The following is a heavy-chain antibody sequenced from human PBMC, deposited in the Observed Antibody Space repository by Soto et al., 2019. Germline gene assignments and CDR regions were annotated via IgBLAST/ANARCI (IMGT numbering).Heavy chain of an antibody. D-gene: IGHD3-10*01. CDR1: GGTFSSYT. CDR3: ATNYGSGSAHFDY. J-gene: IGHJ4*02. V-gene: IGHV1-69*02. CDR2: SIPMLGMS. Sequence: QVQLVQSGPEVKKPGSSVRVSCTASGGTFSSYTIDWVRQVPGQWPEWMGRSIPMLGMSNYAQKFQGRVMMIADKSTNTVYMELSSLRSEDTAIYYCATNYGSGSAHFDYWGQGTLVTVSS.